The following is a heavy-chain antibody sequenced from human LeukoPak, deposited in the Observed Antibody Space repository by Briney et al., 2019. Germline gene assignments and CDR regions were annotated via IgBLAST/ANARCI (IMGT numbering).Heavy chain of an antibody. CDR2: IYNGGST. D-gene: IGHD3-22*01. CDR1: GFTVSSNY. CDR3: ARGYYYATSGYSPFYYYYGMDV. V-gene: IGHV3-53*01. Sequence: PGGSLRLSCAASGFTVSSNYMSWVRQAPGKGLEWVSVIYNGGSTYYADSVKGRFTTSRDNSKNTLYLQMNSLRAEDTAVYYCARGYYYATSGYSPFYYYYGMDVWGQGTTVTVSS. J-gene: IGHJ6*02.